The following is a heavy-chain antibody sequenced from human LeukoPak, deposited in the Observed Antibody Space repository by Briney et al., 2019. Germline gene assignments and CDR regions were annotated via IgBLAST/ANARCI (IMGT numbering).Heavy chain of an antibody. V-gene: IGHV4-30-4*01. D-gene: IGHD3-22*01. Sequence: SQTLSLTCTVSGGSISSGDYYWGWLRQPPGRGREGIVYIYSSGSTYYNPSLKRRVTISVDTSNNQFSLKLSSVTAADTAVYYCARGDVTTGWYFDLWGRGTLVTVSS. J-gene: IGHJ2*01. CDR1: GGSISSGDYY. CDR3: ARGDVTTGWYFDL. CDR2: IYSSGST.